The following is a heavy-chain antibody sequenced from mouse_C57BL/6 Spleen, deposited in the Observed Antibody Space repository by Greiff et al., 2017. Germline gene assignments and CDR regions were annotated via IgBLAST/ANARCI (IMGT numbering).Heavy chain of an antibody. Sequence: VQLQQPGAELVMPGASVKLSCKASGYTFTSYWMHWVKQRPGQGLEWIGEIDPSDSYTNYNQKFKGKSTLTVDKSSSTAYMQHSSLTSDDSAVYYCARSLYRGFAYWGQGTLVTVSA. CDR3: ARSLYRGFAY. CDR1: GYTFTSYW. J-gene: IGHJ3*01. V-gene: IGHV1-69*01. CDR2: IDPSDSYT. D-gene: IGHD6-1*01.